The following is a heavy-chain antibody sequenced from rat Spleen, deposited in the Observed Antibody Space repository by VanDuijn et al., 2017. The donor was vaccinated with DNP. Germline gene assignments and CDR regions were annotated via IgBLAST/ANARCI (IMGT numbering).Heavy chain of an antibody. CDR2: ITTGGGHT. J-gene: IGHJ2*01. CDR1: GFTFSDYG. V-gene: IGHV5S13*01. D-gene: IGHD1-2*01. CDR3: ARHRAIAAIWDY. Sequence: EVQLVESGGGLVQPGRSLKLSCAASGFTFSDYGMAWVRQVPSKGLEWVASITTGGGHTYYRDSVKGRFTISRDNAKNTQYLRMDSLRSEDTATYYCARHRAIAAIWDYWGQGALVTVSS.